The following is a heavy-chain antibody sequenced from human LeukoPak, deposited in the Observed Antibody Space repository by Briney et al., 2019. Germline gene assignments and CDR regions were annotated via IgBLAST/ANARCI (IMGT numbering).Heavy chain of an antibody. V-gene: IGHV3-7*01. J-gene: IGHJ4*02. D-gene: IGHD4-17*01. CDR2: IKQDGSEI. Sequence: PGGSLRLSCEVSGFTFRNYWMTWVRQAPGKGLEWVANIKQDGSEIYYVDSVRGRFTIFRDNAKNSLSLQMNSLRAEDTAVYYCARVTPAVDYWGQGTLVTVSS. CDR1: GFTFRNYW. CDR3: ARVTPAVDY.